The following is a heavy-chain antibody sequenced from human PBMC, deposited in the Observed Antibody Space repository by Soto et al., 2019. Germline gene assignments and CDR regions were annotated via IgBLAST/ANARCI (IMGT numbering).Heavy chain of an antibody. D-gene: IGHD3-22*01. V-gene: IGHV4-31*03. CDR1: GGSISSGGYY. CDR3: ARLLSPQIIDSSGSWLL. J-gene: IGHJ4*02. CDR2: IYYSGST. Sequence: SETLSLTCTVSGGSISSGGYYWSWIRQHPGEGLEWIGYIYYSGSTYYNPSLKSRVTISVDTSKNQFSLKLSSVTAADTAVYYCARLLSPQIIDSSGSWLLWGQGTLVTVSS.